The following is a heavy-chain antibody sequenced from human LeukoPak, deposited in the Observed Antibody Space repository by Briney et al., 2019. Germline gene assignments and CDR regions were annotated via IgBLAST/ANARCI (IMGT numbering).Heavy chain of an antibody. J-gene: IGHJ5*02. D-gene: IGHD3-22*01. Sequence: SVKVSCKASGYTFTKYNMHWVRQAPGQGLEWMGGIIPIFGTVYYAQKFQGRVTITADESTTTAYMDLRSLKSEDTAVYYCARVGDYYDNSARGWLDPWGQGTLVTVSS. CDR3: ARVGDYYDNSARGWLDP. CDR1: GYTFTKYN. V-gene: IGHV1-69*13. CDR2: IIPIFGTV.